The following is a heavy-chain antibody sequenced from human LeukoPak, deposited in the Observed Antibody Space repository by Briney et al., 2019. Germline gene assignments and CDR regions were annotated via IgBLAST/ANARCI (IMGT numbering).Heavy chain of an antibody. CDR1: GDSISNYD. CDR2: IYSSGST. V-gene: IGHV4-4*07. D-gene: IGHD6-13*01. Sequence: SETLSLTCTVSGDSISNYDWSWIRQPAGKGLEWIGRIYSSGSTNYIPSLKSRVTMSVDTSKNQFSLKMSSVTAADTAVYYCARAIASLVYSSSWSFDYWGQGTLLTVSS. J-gene: IGHJ4*02. CDR3: ARAIASLVYSSSWSFDY.